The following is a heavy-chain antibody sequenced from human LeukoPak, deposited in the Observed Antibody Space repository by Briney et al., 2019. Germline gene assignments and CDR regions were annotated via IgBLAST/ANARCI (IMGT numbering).Heavy chain of an antibody. CDR3: ARDPGYCSGGSCYDY. V-gene: IGHV3-53*01. CDR2: IYSGGNT. CDR1: GFTVSSNY. J-gene: IGHJ4*02. Sequence: GGSLRLSCAASGFTVSSNYMSWVRQAPGKGLEWVTVIYSGGNTYYADSVKGRFTISRDNSKNTLYLQMNSLRVEDTAVYYCARDPGYCSGGSCYDYWGQGTLVAVSS. D-gene: IGHD2-15*01.